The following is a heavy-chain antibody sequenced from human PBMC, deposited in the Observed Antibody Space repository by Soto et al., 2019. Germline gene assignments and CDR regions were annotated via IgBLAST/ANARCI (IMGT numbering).Heavy chain of an antibody. J-gene: IGHJ6*03. Sequence: QVQLVESGGGLVKPGGSLRLSCAASGFTFRDNYMTWIRQAPGKGLQWISYITSSGSYRNYADSVKGRFTISRDNTKNSLYLQMNNLRAEETAVYYCAKNPNYYYYMDVWGKGTTVIVSS. CDR1: GFTFRDNY. CDR2: ITSSGSYR. V-gene: IGHV3-11*05. CDR3: AKNPNYYYYMDV.